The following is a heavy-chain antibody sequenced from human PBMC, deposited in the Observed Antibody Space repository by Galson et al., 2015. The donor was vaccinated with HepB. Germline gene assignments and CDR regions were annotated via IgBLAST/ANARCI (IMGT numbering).Heavy chain of an antibody. CDR2: IHSSGKT. D-gene: IGHD1-26*01. J-gene: IGHJ2*01. Sequence: TLSLTCTVSGGSFSSYYWSWIRQSPGKGLEWIGSIHSSGKTNYNPSLKSRVTLSVDTSKNQLSLTLTSVTAADTAVYFCARRGEEWEQSLRGYFDIWGRGTPVTVSS. CDR1: GGSFSSYY. CDR3: ARRGEEWEQSLRGYFDI. V-gene: IGHV4-59*01.